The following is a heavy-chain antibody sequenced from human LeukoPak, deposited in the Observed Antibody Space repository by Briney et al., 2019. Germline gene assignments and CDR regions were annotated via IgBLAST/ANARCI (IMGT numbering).Heavy chain of an antibody. D-gene: IGHD6-6*01. J-gene: IGHJ3*02. CDR1: GFTFDDYA. Sequence: GGSLRLSCAGSGFTFDDYAMHWVRQAPGKGLEWVSGISWNSGSIGYADSVKGRFTISRDNAKNSLYLQMNSLRAEDTALYYCAKAYSSSSVFAFDIWGQGTMVTVSS. V-gene: IGHV3-9*01. CDR2: ISWNSGSI. CDR3: AKAYSSSSVFAFDI.